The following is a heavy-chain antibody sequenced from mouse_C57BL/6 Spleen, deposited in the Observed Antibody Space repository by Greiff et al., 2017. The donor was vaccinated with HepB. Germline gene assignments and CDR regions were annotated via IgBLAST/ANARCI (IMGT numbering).Heavy chain of an antibody. CDR3: ASGGNYGAWFAY. CDR1: GYAFSSSW. J-gene: IGHJ3*01. V-gene: IGHV1-82*01. D-gene: IGHD2-1*01. Sequence: QVQLKESGPELVKPGASVKISCKASGYAFSSSWMNWVKQRPGKGLEWIGRIYPGDGDTNYNGKFKGKATLTADKSSSTAYMQLSSLTSEDSAVYFCASGGNYGAWFAYWGQGTLVTVSA. CDR2: IYPGDGDT.